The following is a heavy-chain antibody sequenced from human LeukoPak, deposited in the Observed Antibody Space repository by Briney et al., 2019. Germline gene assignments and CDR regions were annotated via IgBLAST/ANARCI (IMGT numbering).Heavy chain of an antibody. CDR1: GFTFSDYY. V-gene: IGHV3-23*01. CDR3: ANRVSAAAGTDY. J-gene: IGHJ4*02. D-gene: IGHD6-13*01. CDR2: ISGSGGST. Sequence: GGSLRLSCAASGFTFSDYYMSWIRQAPGKGLEWVSAISGSGGSTYYADSVKGRFTISRDNSKNTLYLQMNSLRAEDTAVYYCANRVSAAAGTDYWGQGTLVTVSS.